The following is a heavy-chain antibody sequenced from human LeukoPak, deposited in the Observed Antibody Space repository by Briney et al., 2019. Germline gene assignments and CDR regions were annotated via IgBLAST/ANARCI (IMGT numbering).Heavy chain of an antibody. CDR3: AREVYYYDSSGSDSNFDP. CDR1: GFTFSSYS. CDR2: ISSSSTYI. D-gene: IGHD3-22*01. V-gene: IGHV3-21*01. J-gene: IGHJ5*02. Sequence: GSLRLSCAASGFTFSSYSVNWVRQAPGKGLEWVSSISSSSTYIYYADSVKGRFTISRDNAKNSLYLQMNSLRAEDTAVYYCAREVYYYDSSGSDSNFDPWGQGTLVTVSS.